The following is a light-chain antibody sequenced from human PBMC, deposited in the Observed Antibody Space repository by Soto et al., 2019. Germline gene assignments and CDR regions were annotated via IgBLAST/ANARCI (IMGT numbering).Light chain of an antibody. J-gene: IGLJ1*01. V-gene: IGLV2-14*01. CDR3: SSYTGSSTPYV. Sequence: QSALTQPASVSGSPGQSITISCTGTSSDVGGYNYVSWYQQHPGKAPKLMIYEVSNRPSEVSNRFSGSKSGNTASLTISGLQAEDEADYYCSSYTGSSTPYVFGTGTKVTAL. CDR2: EVS. CDR1: SSDVGGYNY.